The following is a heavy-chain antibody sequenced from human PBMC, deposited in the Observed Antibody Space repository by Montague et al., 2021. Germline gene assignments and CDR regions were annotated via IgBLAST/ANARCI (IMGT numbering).Heavy chain of an antibody. V-gene: IGHV4-31*03. CDR1: GGSISSGGFY. Sequence: TLSLTCSVSGGSISSGGFYWSWIRQHPGKGPEWIGSTYDSGSTNYNPSLKSRLTLSRDTSKNQVSLRLTSVTAAETAVYYCARSGGYCSGGRCDTFDYWGQGTLVTVSS. CDR2: TYDSGST. CDR3: ARSGGYCSGGRCDTFDY. J-gene: IGHJ4*02. D-gene: IGHD2-15*01.